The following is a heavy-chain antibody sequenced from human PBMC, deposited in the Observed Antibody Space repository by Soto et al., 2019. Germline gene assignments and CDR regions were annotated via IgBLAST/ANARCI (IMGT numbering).Heavy chain of an antibody. CDR3: ARVERRRIAAAGRLDY. V-gene: IGHV3-11*01. CDR2: ISSSGSTI. Sequence: SLRLSCAASGFTFSDYYMSWIRQAPGKGLEWVSYISSSGSTIYYADSVKGRFAISRDNAKNSLYLQMNSLRAEDTAVYYCARVERRRIAAAGRLDYWGQGTLVTVSS. CDR1: GFTFSDYY. D-gene: IGHD6-13*01. J-gene: IGHJ4*02.